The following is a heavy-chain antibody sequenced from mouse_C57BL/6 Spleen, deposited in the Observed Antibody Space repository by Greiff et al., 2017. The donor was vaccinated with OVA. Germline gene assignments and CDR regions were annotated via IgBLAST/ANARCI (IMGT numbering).Heavy chain of an antibody. CDR3: ARYYGSSYYAMDY. CDR2: INPYNGGT. CDR1: GYTFTDYY. V-gene: IGHV1-19*01. J-gene: IGHJ4*01. D-gene: IGHD1-1*01. Sequence: VQLQQSGPVLVKPGASVKMSCKASGYTFTDYYMNWVKQSHGKSLEWIGVINPYNGGTSYNQKFKGKATLTVDKSSSTAYMELNSLTSEDSAVYYCARYYGSSYYAMDYWGQGTSVTVSS.